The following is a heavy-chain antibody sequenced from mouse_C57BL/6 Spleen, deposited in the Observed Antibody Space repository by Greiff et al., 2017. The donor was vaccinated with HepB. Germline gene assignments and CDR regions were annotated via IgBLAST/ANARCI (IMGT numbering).Heavy chain of an antibody. Sequence: QVQLQQSGPELVKPGASVKISCKASGYAFSSSWMNWVKQRPGKGLEWIGRIYPGDGDTNYNGKFKSKATLTVDKSSSTAYMQLSSLTSEDSAVYYCARSLITQENFDYWGQGTTLTVSS. J-gene: IGHJ2*01. CDR1: GYAFSSSW. CDR3: ARSLITQENFDY. V-gene: IGHV1-82*01. D-gene: IGHD1-1*01. CDR2: IYPGDGDT.